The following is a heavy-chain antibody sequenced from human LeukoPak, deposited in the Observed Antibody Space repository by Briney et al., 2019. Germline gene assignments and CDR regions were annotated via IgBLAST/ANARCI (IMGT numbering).Heavy chain of an antibody. D-gene: IGHD3-22*01. Sequence: PGGSLRLSCAASGFTFSSYWMSWVRQAPGKGLDWVANIKQDGSEKYYVDSVKGRFTISRDNAKNSLYLQMNSLRAEDTAVYYCARVYYDSSGYYLFFDYWGQGTLVTVSS. V-gene: IGHV3-7*01. CDR3: ARVYYDSSGYYLFFDY. J-gene: IGHJ4*02. CDR1: GFTFSSYW. CDR2: IKQDGSEK.